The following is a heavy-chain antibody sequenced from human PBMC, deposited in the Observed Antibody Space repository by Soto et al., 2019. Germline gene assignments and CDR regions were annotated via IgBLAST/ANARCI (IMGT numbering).Heavy chain of an antibody. J-gene: IGHJ4*02. CDR1: RFTFGDYY. V-gene: IGHV3-11*06. D-gene: IGHD1-26*01. CDR3: ARDPSHAYYTLFYYYDY. CDR2: ISSSSSYT. Sequence: PGGPLRLSCAASRFTFGDYYMSWILQATGKGLEWVSYISSSSSYTNYADSVKGRFTISRDNAKNSLYLQMNSLRAEDTAVYYCARDPSHAYYTLFYYYDYWGQGALVTVSS.